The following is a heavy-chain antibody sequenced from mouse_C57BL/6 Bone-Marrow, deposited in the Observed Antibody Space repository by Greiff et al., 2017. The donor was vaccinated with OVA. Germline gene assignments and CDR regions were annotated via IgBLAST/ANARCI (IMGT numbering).Heavy chain of an antibody. D-gene: IGHD2-10*01. CDR3: ARPTLRYFDV. V-gene: IGHV5-17*01. CDR2: ISSGSSTI. J-gene: IGHJ1*03. CDR1: GFTFSDYG. Sequence: EVHLVESGGGLVKPGGSLTLSCAASGFTFSDYGMHWVRQAPEKGLEWVAYISSGSSTIYYADTVRGRFTISREHAKNTLFLQITSLRSEDTAMYYCARPTLRYFDVWGTGTTVTVSS.